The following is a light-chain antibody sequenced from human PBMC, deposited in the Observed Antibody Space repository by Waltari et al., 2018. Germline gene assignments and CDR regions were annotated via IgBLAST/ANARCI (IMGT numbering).Light chain of an antibody. V-gene: IGLV1-44*01. Sequence: QSVLTQPPSASGTPGQRVTISCSGSSSNIGGNTVIWYQQLPGTAPKLLIDSNNQLPSGGPDRFSGSKSGTSASLAISGLQSEDEADYYCAAWDDSLNGSVVFGGGTKLTVL. CDR3: AAWDDSLNGSVV. CDR2: SNN. J-gene: IGLJ2*01. CDR1: SSNIGGNT.